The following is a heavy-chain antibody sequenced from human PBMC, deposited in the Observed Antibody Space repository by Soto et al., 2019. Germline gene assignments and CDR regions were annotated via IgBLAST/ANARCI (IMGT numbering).Heavy chain of an antibody. D-gene: IGHD2-2*02. V-gene: IGHV1-69*01. CDR2: IIPIFGTA. CDR1: GGTFSSYA. CDR3: ARDGWSSTSCYTGYYYYYGMDV. J-gene: IGHJ6*02. Sequence: QVQLVQSGAEVKKPGSSVKVSCKASGGTFSSYAISWVRQAPGQGLEWMGGIIPIFGTANYAQKFQGRVTITADESTSTAYMELSSLRSEDTAVYYCARDGWSSTSCYTGYYYYYGMDVWGQGTTVTVSS.